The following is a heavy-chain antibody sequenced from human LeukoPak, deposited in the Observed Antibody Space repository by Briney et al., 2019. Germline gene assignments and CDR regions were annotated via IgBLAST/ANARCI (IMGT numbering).Heavy chain of an antibody. J-gene: IGHJ6*02. V-gene: IGHV3-23*01. Sequence: PGGSLRLPCAASGFTFSSYAMSWVRQAPGKGLEWVSGISGSGDNTYYADSVKGRFTISRDNSKNTLYVQMNSLRAEDTAVYYCARDRVFNGMDVWGQGTTVTVSS. CDR1: GFTFSSYA. CDR3: ARDRVFNGMDV. D-gene: IGHD6-6*01. CDR2: ISGSGDNT.